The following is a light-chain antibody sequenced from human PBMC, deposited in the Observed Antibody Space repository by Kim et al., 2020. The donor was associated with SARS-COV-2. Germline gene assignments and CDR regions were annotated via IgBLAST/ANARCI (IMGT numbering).Light chain of an antibody. CDR2: DVN. V-gene: IGLV2-14*04. CDR3: SSYTSSSTLV. J-gene: IGLJ2*01. Sequence: GQSITISCTGTSSDVGGYNYVSWYQQHPGKAPKVMIYDVNKRPSGVSNRFSGSKSGNTASLTISGLQGEDEADYYCSSYTSSSTLVFGGGTQLTVL. CDR1: SSDVGGYNY.